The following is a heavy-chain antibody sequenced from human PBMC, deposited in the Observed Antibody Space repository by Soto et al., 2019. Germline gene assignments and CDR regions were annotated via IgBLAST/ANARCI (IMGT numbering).Heavy chain of an antibody. V-gene: IGHV4-4*02. J-gene: IGHJ4*02. Sequence: PSETLSLTCDVSGDSIGSNVWWSWVRQPPGKGREWIGEVYHNGLTDYNPSLRGRATVSADMWKNTFSLRVTSVTDAETAIYYCARDAALPGEADRFDYWGQGALVTVS. CDR2: VYHNGLT. CDR1: GDSIGSNVW. CDR3: ARDAALPGEADRFDY. D-gene: IGHD2-15*01.